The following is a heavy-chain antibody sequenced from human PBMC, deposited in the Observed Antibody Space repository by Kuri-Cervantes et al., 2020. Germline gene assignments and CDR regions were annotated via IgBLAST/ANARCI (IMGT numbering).Heavy chain of an antibody. CDR2: TYYRSKWYN. J-gene: IGHJ5*02. D-gene: IGHD6-19*01. Sequence: SQTLSLLRAFSGDSVSSNSAAWNWIRQSPSRGLEWLGRTYYRSKWYNDYAVSVKSRITVNPDTSKNQFSLQLNSVTPEDTAVYYCASQTSGWYWFDPWGQGTLVTVFS. V-gene: IGHV6-1*01. CDR1: GDSVSSNSAA. CDR3: ASQTSGWYWFDP.